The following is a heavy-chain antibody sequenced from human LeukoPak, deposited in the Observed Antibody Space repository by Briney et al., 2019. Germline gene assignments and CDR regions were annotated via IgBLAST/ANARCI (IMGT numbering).Heavy chain of an antibody. Sequence: SSETLSLTCTVSGGSVSSGSYYWSWIRQPPGKGLEWIGYIYYSVSTNDNPSLKSRVTISVDTSKNQFSLKLSSVTAADTAVYYCARDLDDCSSNSCYVPFDYWGQGTLVTVSS. CDR2: IYYSVST. D-gene: IGHD2-2*01. J-gene: IGHJ4*02. CDR3: ARDLDDCSSNSCYVPFDY. V-gene: IGHV4-61*01. CDR1: GGSVSSGSYY.